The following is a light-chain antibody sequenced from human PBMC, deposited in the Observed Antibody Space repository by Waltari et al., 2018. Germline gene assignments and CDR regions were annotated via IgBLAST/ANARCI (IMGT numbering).Light chain of an antibody. V-gene: IGLV3-21*02. J-gene: IGLJ2*01. CDR3: QVWDGSTDVV. CDR1: NIGSKS. CDR2: DDS. Sequence: SYVLTQPPSVSVAPGQTARVTCGGNNIGSKSVHWYQPRPGQSPILVLYDDSDRPSGIPDRFSGSNSGNTATLTINRVEAGDEADYYCQVWDGSTDVVFGGGTKLTVL.